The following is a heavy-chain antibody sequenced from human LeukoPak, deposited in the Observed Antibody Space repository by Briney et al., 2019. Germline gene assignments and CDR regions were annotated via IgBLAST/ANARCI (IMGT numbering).Heavy chain of an antibody. CDR1: GHTFIGQY. Sequence: GASVKVSCKASGHTFIGQYMHWVRQAPGQGLEWMGWINPNSGGTNYAQKFHGSVTMTRDTSISTAYMELSRLTSDDTAVYYCARGGGYSNGYVDYWGQGTLVTVSS. V-gene: IGHV1-2*02. CDR3: ARGGGYSNGYVDY. D-gene: IGHD5-18*01. J-gene: IGHJ4*02. CDR2: INPNSGGT.